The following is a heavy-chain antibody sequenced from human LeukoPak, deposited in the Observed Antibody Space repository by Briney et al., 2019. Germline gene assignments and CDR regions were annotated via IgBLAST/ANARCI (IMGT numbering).Heavy chain of an antibody. CDR3: ARVSGWPPLKLDY. V-gene: IGHV4-34*01. CDR2: INHSGSA. D-gene: IGHD3-10*01. J-gene: IGHJ4*02. Sequence: SETLSLTCAVYGGSFSGYYWSRIRQPPGKGLEWIGEINHSGSANYNPSLKSRVTISVDTSKNQFSLKLSSVTAADTAVCYCARVSGWPPLKLDYWGQGTLVTVSS. CDR1: GGSFSGYY.